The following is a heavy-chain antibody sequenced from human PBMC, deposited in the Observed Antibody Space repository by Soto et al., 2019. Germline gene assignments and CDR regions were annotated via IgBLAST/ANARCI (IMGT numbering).Heavy chain of an antibody. J-gene: IGHJ6*02. CDR3: AIERNVLLVSYYCMDV. CDR1: GFTFSSYA. Sequence: GGSLRLSCAASGFTFSSYAMGWVRQAPGKGLEWVSAISGSGGSTYYADSVKGRFTISRDNSKNTLYLQMNSLRAEATAVYFCAIERNVLLVSYYCMDVWGQGTTVTVSS. V-gene: IGHV3-23*01. D-gene: IGHD3-10*02. CDR2: ISGSGGST.